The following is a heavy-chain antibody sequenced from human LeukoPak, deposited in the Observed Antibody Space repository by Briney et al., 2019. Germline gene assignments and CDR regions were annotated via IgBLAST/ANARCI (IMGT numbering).Heavy chain of an antibody. J-gene: IGHJ6*03. Sequence: PSETLSLTCAVYGGSFSGYYWSWIRQPPGKGLEWIGEINHSGSTNYNPSLKSRVTISVDTSKNQFSLKLSSVTAADTAVYYCARLVRSTTLKYYYYYYMDVWGKGTTVTISS. CDR2: INHSGST. CDR3: ARLVRSTTLKYYYYYYMDV. D-gene: IGHD3-10*01. CDR1: GGSFSGYY. V-gene: IGHV4-34*01.